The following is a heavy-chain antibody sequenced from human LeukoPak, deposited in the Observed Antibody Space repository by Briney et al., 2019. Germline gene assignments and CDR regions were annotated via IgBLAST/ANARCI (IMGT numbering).Heavy chain of an antibody. J-gene: IGHJ5*02. CDR1: GDSISGGAYY. CDR3: AISSDGYWFDP. D-gene: IGHD2/OR15-2a*01. CDR2: NYYSGST. Sequence: SETLSLTCTVSGDSISGGAYYWSWIRQLPGKGLEWIGYNYYSGSTYYDPSLKSRVSISVDTSKNQFSLKLTSLTAADTAVYYCAISSDGYWFDPWGQGTLVTVSS. V-gene: IGHV4-31*03.